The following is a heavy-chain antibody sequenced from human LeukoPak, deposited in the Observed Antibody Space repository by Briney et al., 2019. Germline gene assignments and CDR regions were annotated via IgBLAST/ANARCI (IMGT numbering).Heavy chain of an antibody. CDR1: GGSFSGYY. D-gene: IGHD3-9*01. J-gene: IGHJ6*03. V-gene: IGHV4-34*01. CDR2: INHSGST. CDR3: ARLRPINKNYDILTGWGRGYYYYYYMDV. Sequence: SETLSLTCAVYGGSFSGYYWSWIRQPPGKGLEWIGEINHSGSTNYNPSLKSRVTISVDTSKDQFSLKLSSVTAADTAVYYCARLRPINKNYDILTGWGRGYYYYYYMDVWGKGTTVTISS.